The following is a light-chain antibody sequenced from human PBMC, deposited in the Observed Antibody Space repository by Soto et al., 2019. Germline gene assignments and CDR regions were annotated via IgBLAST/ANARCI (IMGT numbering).Light chain of an antibody. Sequence: EFVLTQSPGTLSLSPGERATLSCRASQTVRNNYLAWYQQKPAQAPRLLIYGVSTRATGTPARFSGSGSGTEFTLTISSVQSEDFAVYYCQQYNNWLQTFGQGTKVDI. CDR3: QQYNNWLQT. V-gene: IGKV3-15*01. CDR1: QTVRNN. J-gene: IGKJ1*01. CDR2: GVS.